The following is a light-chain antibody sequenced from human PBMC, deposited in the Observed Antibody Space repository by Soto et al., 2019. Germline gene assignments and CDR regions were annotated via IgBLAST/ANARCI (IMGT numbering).Light chain of an antibody. Sequence: QSALTQHASVSGSPGQSITISCTGTSSDVGSYNLVSWYQQQPGKAPKLMIYEVSKRPSGVSNRFSGFKSGNTASLTISWLQAEDEADYYCCSYAGSSTFVFGTGTKVTV. J-gene: IGLJ1*01. V-gene: IGLV2-23*02. CDR1: SSDVGSYNL. CDR3: CSYAGSSTFV. CDR2: EVS.